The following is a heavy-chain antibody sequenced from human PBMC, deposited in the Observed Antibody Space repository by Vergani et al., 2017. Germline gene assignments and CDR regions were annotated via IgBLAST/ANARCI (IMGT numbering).Heavy chain of an antibody. D-gene: IGHD2-2*03. J-gene: IGHJ5*02. V-gene: IGHV4-61*02. CDR2: IYTSGST. Sequence: QVQLQESGPGLVKPSQTLSLTCTVSGGSISSGSYYWSWIRQPAGKGLEWMGRIYTSGSTNYNPSLKSRVTISVDTSKNQFSLKLSSVTAADTAVYYGARLSGYCSSTSCYGWFDPWGQGTLVTVSS. CDR1: GGSISSGSYY. CDR3: ARLSGYCSSTSCYGWFDP.